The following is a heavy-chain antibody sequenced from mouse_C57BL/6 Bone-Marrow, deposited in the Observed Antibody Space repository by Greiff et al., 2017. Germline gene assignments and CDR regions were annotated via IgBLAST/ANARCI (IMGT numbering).Heavy chain of an antibody. CDR1: GYTFTSYW. J-gene: IGHJ1*03. V-gene: IGHV1-5*01. Sequence: VQLQQSGTVLARPGASVKMSCKTSGYTFTSYWMHWVQQRPGQGLEWIGAIYPGNSDTSYNQKFKGKAKLTAVTSASTAYMELSSLTNEDSAVYYCTLSYGGSSPYWYFDVWGTGTTVTVAS. CDR3: TLSYGGSSPYWYFDV. CDR2: IYPGNSDT. D-gene: IGHD1-1*01.